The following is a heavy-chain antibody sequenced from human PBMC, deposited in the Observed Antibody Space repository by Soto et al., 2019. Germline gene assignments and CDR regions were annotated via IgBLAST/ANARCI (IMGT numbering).Heavy chain of an antibody. Sequence: QVQLVQSGAEVKKPGSSVKVSCKASGGTFSSYAISWVRQAPGQGLEWMGGIIPIFGTANYAQKVQGRVTITADESTSTGYMELSSLRSEDTAVYYCARGRYYGSGSRTDYYYYYGMDVWGQGTTVTVSS. D-gene: IGHD3-10*01. CDR1: GGTFSSYA. J-gene: IGHJ6*02. CDR3: ARGRYYGSGSRTDYYYYYGMDV. CDR2: IIPIFGTA. V-gene: IGHV1-69*12.